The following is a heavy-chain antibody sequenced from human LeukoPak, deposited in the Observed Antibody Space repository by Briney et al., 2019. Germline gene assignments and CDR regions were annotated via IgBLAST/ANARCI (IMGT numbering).Heavy chain of an antibody. Sequence: ASVKVSCKASGYTFTSYGISWVRQAPGQGLGWMGWISAYNGNTNHAQKFQGRVTMTTDTSTSTAYMELRSLRSDDTAVYYCARAIAAAATGDYWGQGTLVTVSS. V-gene: IGHV1-18*01. CDR2: ISAYNGNT. CDR3: ARAIAAAATGDY. CDR1: GYTFTSYG. J-gene: IGHJ4*02. D-gene: IGHD6-13*01.